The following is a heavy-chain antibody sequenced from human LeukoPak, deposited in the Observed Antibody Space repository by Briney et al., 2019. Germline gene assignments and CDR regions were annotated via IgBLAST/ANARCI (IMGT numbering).Heavy chain of an antibody. V-gene: IGHV4-59*02. CDR2: VSHSGNT. Sequence: SETLSLTCTVSGGSVSTYYWSWIRQPPGKELEWIGYVSHSGNTNCNPSLKSRLTMSLDTSKNHVSLRLSSVNAADTAVYYCARAGSGWSFDYWGQGSLVTVSS. CDR3: ARAGSGWSFDY. J-gene: IGHJ4*02. D-gene: IGHD6-19*01. CDR1: GGSVSTYY.